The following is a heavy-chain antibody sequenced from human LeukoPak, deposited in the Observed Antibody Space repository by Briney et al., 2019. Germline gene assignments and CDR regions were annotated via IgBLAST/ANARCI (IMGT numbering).Heavy chain of an antibody. CDR1: GFTLSDYH. J-gene: IGHJ5*02. Sequence: GGSLRLSCAASGFTLSDYHMNWVRQAPGKGLEWVSGISWNSGSIGYADSVKGRFTISRDNAKNSLYLQMNSLRAEDTAVYYCARDGSSSGNWFDPWGQGTLVTVSS. CDR2: ISWNSGSI. D-gene: IGHD6-13*01. V-gene: IGHV3-9*01. CDR3: ARDGSSSGNWFDP.